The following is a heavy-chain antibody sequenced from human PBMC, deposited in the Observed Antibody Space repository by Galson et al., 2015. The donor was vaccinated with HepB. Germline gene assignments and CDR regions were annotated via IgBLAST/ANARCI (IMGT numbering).Heavy chain of an antibody. D-gene: IGHD1-20*01. CDR2: INNDGSST. CDR1: GFTFSDYW. V-gene: IGHV3-74*01. CDR3: ARVLYTWNDVLDY. Sequence: SLRLSCAASGFTFSDYWMHWVRQVPGKRPVWVSRINNDGSSTHYAGSVKGRFTVSRDNARNTLFLQMNSLRAEDTAIYYCARVLYTWNDVLDYWGQGTVVAVSS. J-gene: IGHJ4*02.